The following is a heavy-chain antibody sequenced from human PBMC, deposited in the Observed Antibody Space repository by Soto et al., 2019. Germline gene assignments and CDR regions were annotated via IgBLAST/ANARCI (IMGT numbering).Heavy chain of an antibody. J-gene: IGHJ4*02. D-gene: IGHD3-3*01. Sequence: GGSLRLSCAASGFTFSSYSMNWVRQAPGKGLEWVSYISSSSSTIYYADSVKVRFTISRDNAKNSLYLQMNSLRDEDTAVYYCARDKLRFLQSSYYFHXWGQGTLVTVS. CDR2: ISSSSSTI. CDR1: GFTFSSYS. CDR3: ARDKLRFLQSSYYFHX. V-gene: IGHV3-48*02.